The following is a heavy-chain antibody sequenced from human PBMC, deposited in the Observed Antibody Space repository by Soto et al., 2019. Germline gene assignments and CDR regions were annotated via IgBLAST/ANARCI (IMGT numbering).Heavy chain of an antibody. CDR2: ISYDGSNK. D-gene: IGHD6-19*01. V-gene: IGHV3-30-3*01. Sequence: GGSLRLSCAASGFTFSSYAMHWVRQAPGKGLEWVAVISYDGSNKYYADSVKGRFTISRDNSKNTLYLQMNSLRAEDTAVYYCARDRIAVAGGMDVWGQGTTVTVSS. CDR1: GFTFSSYA. J-gene: IGHJ6*02. CDR3: ARDRIAVAGGMDV.